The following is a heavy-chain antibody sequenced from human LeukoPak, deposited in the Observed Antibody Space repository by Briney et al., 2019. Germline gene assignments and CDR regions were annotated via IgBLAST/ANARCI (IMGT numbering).Heavy chain of an antibody. V-gene: IGHV4-4*07. J-gene: IGHJ4*02. CDR2: TYTSGST. D-gene: IGHD3-9*01. CDR1: GVSINGYY. CDR3: AREIEDYDILTGYYPGVFDC. Sequence: KPSETLSLTCAVSGVSINGYYWTWIRQPAGKGLEWIGRTYTSGSTNYNPSLKSRVTMSVDTSKNQFSLKLSSVTAADTAVYYCAREIEDYDILTGYYPGVFDCWGQGTRVTVSS.